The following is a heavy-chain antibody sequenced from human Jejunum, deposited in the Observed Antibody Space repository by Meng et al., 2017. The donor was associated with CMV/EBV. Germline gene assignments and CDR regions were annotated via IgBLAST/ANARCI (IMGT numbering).Heavy chain of an antibody. D-gene: IGHD3-22*01. J-gene: IGHJ4*02. CDR1: GFTFNQYA. Sequence: GFTFNQYAMTWVRQAPGKGLEWVSTISGSGTSTYYGDSVKGRFTVSRDNSKNTVFLEMNSLGAEDTAVYFCAKDLTNYYQNSGALDSWGQGTLVTVSS. CDR2: ISGSGTST. CDR3: AKDLTNYYQNSGALDS. V-gene: IGHV3-23*01.